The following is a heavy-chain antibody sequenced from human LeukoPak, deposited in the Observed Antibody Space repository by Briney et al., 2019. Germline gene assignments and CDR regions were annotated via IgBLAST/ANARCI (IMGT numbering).Heavy chain of an antibody. V-gene: IGHV3-74*01. CDR3: AKGRGYSYGQIDY. CDR1: GFTFSSYW. J-gene: IGHJ4*02. D-gene: IGHD5-18*01. Sequence: GGSLRLSCAASGFTFSSYWMHWVRQAPGKGLVWVSRINSDGSSTSYADSVKGRFTISTDNAKNTLYLQMNSLRAEDTAVYYCAKGRGYSYGQIDYWGQGTLVTVSS. CDR2: INSDGSST.